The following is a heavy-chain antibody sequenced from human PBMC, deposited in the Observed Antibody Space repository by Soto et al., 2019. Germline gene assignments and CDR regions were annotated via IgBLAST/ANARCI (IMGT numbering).Heavy chain of an antibody. J-gene: IGHJ4*02. V-gene: IGHV3-23*01. CDR3: AKDLVLRYFDWLPQYFDY. CDR1: RFTFSTYA. Sequence: EVQLLESGGGLVQPGGSLRLSCAASRFTFSTYAMSWVRQAPGKGLEWVSAISGSGGSTYYADSVKGRFTISRDNSKYTLYLQMNSLRAEDTAVYYCAKDLVLRYFDWLPQYFDYWGQGTLVTVSS. CDR2: ISGSGGST. D-gene: IGHD3-9*01.